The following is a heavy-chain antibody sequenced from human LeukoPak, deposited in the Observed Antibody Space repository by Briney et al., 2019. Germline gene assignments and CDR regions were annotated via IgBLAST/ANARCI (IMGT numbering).Heavy chain of an antibody. CDR3: ARGRGIAVAGSFDS. CDR2: IVPVLDKS. D-gene: IGHD6-19*01. J-gene: IGHJ4*02. V-gene: IGHV1-69*08. Sequence: ASVKVSCKASGDIFTSHTINWVRQAPGQGLEWMGRIVPVLDKSDYAPNFQGRLTIIADKSTTTAYMELSGLRSEDTAVYYCARGRGIAVAGSFDSWGQGTLVTVSS. CDR1: GDIFTSHT.